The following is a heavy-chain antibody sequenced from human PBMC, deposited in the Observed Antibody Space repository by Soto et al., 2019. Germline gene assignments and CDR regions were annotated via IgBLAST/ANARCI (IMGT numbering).Heavy chain of an antibody. Sequence: PSETLSLTCANSGDSVSSNSAGWNWIRQSESRGLQWLGRTYYRSKWYFDYAVSVKSRLTINAETSKNHFSVQLNSVTPEDTAVYYCARDRVERPHYYYYYEMDVWGQGTTVTVSS. CDR2: TYYRSKWYF. V-gene: IGHV6-1*01. J-gene: IGHJ6*02. CDR3: ARDRVERPHYYYYYEMDV. CDR1: GDSVSSNSAG. D-gene: IGHD1-1*01.